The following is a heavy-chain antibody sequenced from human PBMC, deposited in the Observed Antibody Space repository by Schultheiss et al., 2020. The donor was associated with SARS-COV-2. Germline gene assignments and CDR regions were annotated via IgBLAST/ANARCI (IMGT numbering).Heavy chain of an antibody. J-gene: IGHJ5*02. V-gene: IGHV3-53*05. Sequence: GGSLRLSCAASGFTFSIYGMHWVRQAPGKGLEWVAVIYSGGSTYYADSVKGRFTISRDNAKNTLYLQMNSLRAEDTAVYYCARSLGGWFDPWGQGTLVTVSS. CDR3: ARSLGGWFDP. CDR1: GFTFSIYG. CDR2: IYSGGST.